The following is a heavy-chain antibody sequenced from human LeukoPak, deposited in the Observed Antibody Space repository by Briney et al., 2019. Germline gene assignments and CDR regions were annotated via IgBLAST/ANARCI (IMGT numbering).Heavy chain of an antibody. J-gene: IGHJ3*01. CDR3: AKPLGYSYGVDAFDV. V-gene: IGHV3-23*01. CDR2: ISGSGDT. CDR1: GFTFSRYA. Sequence: GGSLRLSCAASGFTFSRYAMSWVRQAPGTGLEWVSGISGSGDTYNADSVKGRFSISRDNSKNALHLQMNSLRAEDTAVYYCAKPLGYSYGVDAFDVWGQGTMDTVSS. D-gene: IGHD5-18*01.